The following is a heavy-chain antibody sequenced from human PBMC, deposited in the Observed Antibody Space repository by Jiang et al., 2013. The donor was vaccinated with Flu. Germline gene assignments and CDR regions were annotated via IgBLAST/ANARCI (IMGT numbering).Heavy chain of an antibody. D-gene: IGHD2-15*01. J-gene: IGHJ5*02. V-gene: IGHV4-39*07. CDR3: AREYCIGGSCYSGSFRHWFDP. Sequence: SLKSRVTISVDTSKNQFSLKLSSVTAADTAVYYCAREYCIGGSCYSGSFRHWFDPWGQGTLVTVSS.